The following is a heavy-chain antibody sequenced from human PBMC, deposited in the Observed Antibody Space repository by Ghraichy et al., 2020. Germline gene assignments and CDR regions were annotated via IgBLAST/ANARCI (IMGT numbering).Heavy chain of an antibody. CDR3: ARVNLRWFPHDAFDI. CDR2: INSDGSST. Sequence: GGSLRLSCAAYGFTFSSYWMHWVRQAPGKGLVWVSRINSDGSSTSYADSVKGRFTISRDNAKNTLYLQMNSLRAEDTAVYYCARVNLRWFPHDAFDIWGQGTMVTVSS. D-gene: IGHD4-23*01. J-gene: IGHJ3*02. V-gene: IGHV3-74*01. CDR1: GFTFSSYW.